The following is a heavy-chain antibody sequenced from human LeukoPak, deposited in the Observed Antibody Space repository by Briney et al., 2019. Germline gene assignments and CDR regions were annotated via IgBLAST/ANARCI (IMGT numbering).Heavy chain of an antibody. V-gene: IGHV1-69*13. CDR1: GGTFSSYA. D-gene: IGHD6-13*01. J-gene: IGHJ5*02. CDR3: ARDVPILIAAAGTSWFDP. Sequence: SVKVSCKASGGTFSSYAISWVRQAPGQGLEWMGGIIPIFGTANYAQKFQGRVTITADESTRTAYMELSSLRSEDRPVYYCARDVPILIAAAGTSWFDPWGQGTLVTVSS. CDR2: IIPIFGTA.